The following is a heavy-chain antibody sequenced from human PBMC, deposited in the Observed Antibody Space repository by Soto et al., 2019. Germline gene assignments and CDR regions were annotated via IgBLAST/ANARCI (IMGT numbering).Heavy chain of an antibody. J-gene: IGHJ4*02. CDR1: RFSFTHYR. Sequence: GGSLRLSCAASRFSFTHYRIHWVRQVPGKGLEWVCRVNADGSSTNYAGFAKGRFTISRDNSKNTAYLEMNNLRVDDTALYYCAKAGDWNYVFDFWGQGTSVTVSS. CDR2: VNADGSST. D-gene: IGHD1-7*01. V-gene: IGHV3-74*01. CDR3: AKAGDWNYVFDF.